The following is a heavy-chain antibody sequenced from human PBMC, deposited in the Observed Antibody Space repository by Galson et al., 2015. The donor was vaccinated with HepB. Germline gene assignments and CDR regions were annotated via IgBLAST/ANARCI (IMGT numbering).Heavy chain of an antibody. CDR2: INAGNGNT. V-gene: IGHV1-3*01. D-gene: IGHD6-19*01. J-gene: IGHJ3*02. CDR1: RYTFTTYT. CDR3: ARDYSSGDAFDI. Sequence: SVKVSCKASRYTFTTYTIHWVRQAPGQRLEWMGWINAGNGNTKYSQKFQGRVTITRDTSASTAYMELSSLRSEDTAVYYCARDYSSGDAFDIWGQGTMVTVSS.